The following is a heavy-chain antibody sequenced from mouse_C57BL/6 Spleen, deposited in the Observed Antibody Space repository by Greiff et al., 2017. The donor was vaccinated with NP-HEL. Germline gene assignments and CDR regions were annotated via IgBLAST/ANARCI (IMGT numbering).Heavy chain of an antibody. D-gene: IGHD2-13*01. CDR2: IDPSDSET. J-gene: IGHJ3*01. CDR3: ARKENGDPGLGFAD. CDR1: GYTFTSYW. Sequence: VQLQQSGAELVRPGSSVKLSCKASGYTFTSYWMHWVKQRPIQGLEWIGNIDPSDSETHYNQKFKDKATLTVDKSTSTAYMQLSSLTSEDSAVYYCARKENGDPGLGFADWGQGTMVTVSA. V-gene: IGHV1-52*01.